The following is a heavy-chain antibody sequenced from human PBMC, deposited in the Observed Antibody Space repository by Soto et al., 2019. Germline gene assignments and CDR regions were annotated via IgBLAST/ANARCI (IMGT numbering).Heavy chain of an antibody. Sequence: QVQLVQSGAEVKRPGASAKVSCKASGYTFRNYGITWVRQAPGQGLEWMAWISPYNGNTNYAQDLQGRVTMTTDTSTSTAYMELRSRTSEDTAMYYCARDLVSGSDFWRAYNGGYFDYWGQGTLVTVSS. V-gene: IGHV1-18*01. CDR2: ISPYNGNT. CDR3: ARDLVSGSDFWRAYNGGYFDY. CDR1: GYTFRNYG. D-gene: IGHD3-3*01. J-gene: IGHJ4*02.